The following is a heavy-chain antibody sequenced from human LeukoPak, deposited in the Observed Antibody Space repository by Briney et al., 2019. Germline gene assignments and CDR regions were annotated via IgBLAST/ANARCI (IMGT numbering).Heavy chain of an antibody. CDR1: GGTFSSYA. CDR2: IMPILGVA. V-gene: IGHV1-69*04. CDR3: ARVILVPAAMYYYYGMDV. D-gene: IGHD2-2*01. J-gene: IGHJ6*02. Sequence: SVKVSCKASGGTFSSYAISWVRQAPGQGLEWMGRIMPILGVANYAQKFQGRVTITADKSTSTACMELSSLTSDDTAVYYCARVILVPAAMYYYYGMDVWGQGTTVTVSS.